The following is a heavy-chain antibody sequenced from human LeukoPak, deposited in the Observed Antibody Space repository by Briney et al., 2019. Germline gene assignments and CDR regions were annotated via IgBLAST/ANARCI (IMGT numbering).Heavy chain of an antibody. V-gene: IGHV3-30*03. J-gene: IGHJ4*02. D-gene: IGHD6-13*01. CDR3: ARPAGSNWYYFGY. CDR2: ISYDGSDK. Sequence: GSLRLSCAASGFTFSSYDMHWVRQAPGKGLEWEAVISYDGSDKYYADSVKGRFTISRDNSKNTLSLQMNSLRAEDTAVYYCARPAGSNWYYFGYWGQGAMVTVSS. CDR1: GFTFSSYD.